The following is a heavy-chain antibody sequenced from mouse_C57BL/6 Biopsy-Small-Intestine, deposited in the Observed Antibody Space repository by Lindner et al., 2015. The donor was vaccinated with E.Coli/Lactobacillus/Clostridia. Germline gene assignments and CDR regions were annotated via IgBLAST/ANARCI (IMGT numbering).Heavy chain of an antibody. D-gene: IGHD2-5*01. CDR2: ISDGGSHT. V-gene: IGHV5-4*01. Sequence: VQLQESGGGLVKPGGSLKLSCAASGFTFSSYAMSWVRQTPEKRLEWVATISDGGSHTYYPDNVKGRFTISRDNAKNNLYLQMSHLKSEDTAMYYCARDLSYYSNTGYYFDYWGQGTTLTVSS. J-gene: IGHJ2*01. CDR1: GFTFSSYA. CDR3: ARDLSYYSNTGYYFDY.